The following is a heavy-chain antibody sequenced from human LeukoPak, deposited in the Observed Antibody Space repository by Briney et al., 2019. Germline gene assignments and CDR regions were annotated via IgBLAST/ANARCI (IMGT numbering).Heavy chain of an antibody. CDR2: IKQDGSEK. V-gene: IGHV3-7*01. D-gene: IGHD5-12*01. CDR1: GFTFSSYW. J-gene: IGHJ4*02. CDR3: ATSVGDGYDSN. Sequence: PGGSLRLSCAASGFTFSSYWMSWVRQAPGKGLEWVANIKQDGSEKYYVDSVKGRFTISRDNAKNSLYLQMNSLRAKDTAVYYCATSVGDGYDSNWGQGTLVTVSS.